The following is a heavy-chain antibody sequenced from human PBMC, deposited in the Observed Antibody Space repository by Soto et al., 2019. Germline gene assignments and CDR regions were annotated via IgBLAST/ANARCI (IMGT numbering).Heavy chain of an antibody. V-gene: IGHV4-61*01. J-gene: IGHJ4*02. CDR1: GGSVSTVTYY. D-gene: IGHD4-17*01. CDR3: ARYSGDYGEVDS. Sequence: QVQLQESRPGLVKSSETLSLTCTVSGGSVSTVTYYWSWIRRPPGKGLEWIGYVHYSGTSTFNPSLRSRVTISLDTYKNQFSLNMSSVTAADTAVYYCARYSGDYGEVDSWGQGTMVTVSS. CDR2: VHYSGTS.